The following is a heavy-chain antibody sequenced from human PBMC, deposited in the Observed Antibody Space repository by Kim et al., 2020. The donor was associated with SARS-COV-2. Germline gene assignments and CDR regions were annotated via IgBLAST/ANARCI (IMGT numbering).Heavy chain of an antibody. CDR2: IHQDGSDK. CDR1: GFTFSRYW. J-gene: IGHJ4*02. V-gene: IGHV3-7*03. Sequence: GGSLRLSCVVSGFTFSRYWMTWVRQAPGKGLEWVANIHQDGSDKFYVDSVKGRLTISRDSAKNSLYLQMNNLRVEDTAVYYCARTNGYNDNWGQGILAT. CDR3: ARTNGYNDN. D-gene: IGHD2-8*01.